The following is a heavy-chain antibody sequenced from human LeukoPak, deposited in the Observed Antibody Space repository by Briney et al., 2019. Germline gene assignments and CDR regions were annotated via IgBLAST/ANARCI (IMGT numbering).Heavy chain of an antibody. Sequence: SETLSLTCAVSGYSISSGYYCGWIRQPPGKGLEWIGSIYHSGSTYYNPSLKSRVTISVDTSKNQFSLKLSSVTAADTAVYYCWYYYDSSGYYESDYWGQGTLVTVSS. D-gene: IGHD3-22*01. V-gene: IGHV4-38-2*01. CDR3: WYYYDSSGYYESDY. J-gene: IGHJ4*02. CDR1: GYSISSGYY. CDR2: IYHSGST.